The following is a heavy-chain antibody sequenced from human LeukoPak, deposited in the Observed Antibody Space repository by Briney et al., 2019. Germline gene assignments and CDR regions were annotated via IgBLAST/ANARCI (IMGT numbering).Heavy chain of an antibody. J-gene: IGHJ4*02. CDR2: ISSSSSTI. V-gene: IGHV3-48*01. Sequence: PGGSLRLSCAASGFTFSSYSMNWVRQAPGKGLEWVSYISSSSSTIYYADSVKGRFTISRDNAKNSLYLQKNSLRAEDTAVYYCARDLNFDYWGQGTLVTVSS. CDR3: ARDLNFDY. CDR1: GFTFSSYS.